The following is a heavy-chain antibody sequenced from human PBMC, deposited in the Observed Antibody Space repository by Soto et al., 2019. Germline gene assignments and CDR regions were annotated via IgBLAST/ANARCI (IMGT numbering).Heavy chain of an antibody. CDR1: SAAFIRVASS. CDR2: IDHTGSP. V-gene: IGHV4-30-2*01. D-gene: IGHD2-21*01. Sequence: SETRSHTCAVSSAAFIRVASSWSWIRQIPGKGLEWIGYIDHTGSPYYNPSLRGRVTMSVDRSKSQFSLELSSVTAADTAVYFCARAIPKDVFHVWGQGTMVT. CDR3: ARAIPKDVFHV. J-gene: IGHJ3*01.